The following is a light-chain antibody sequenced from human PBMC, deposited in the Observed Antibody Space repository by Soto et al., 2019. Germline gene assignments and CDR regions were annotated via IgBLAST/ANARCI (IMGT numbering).Light chain of an antibody. CDR1: QSVSSSY. Sequence: EIVLTQSPGTLTLSPRERATHSCRASQSVSSSYLAWYQQKPGQAPRLLIYETSSRATGIPDRFGGSGSGTDFTLTISRLEPEDFAVYYCQQYGNSPITVGQGTRLEIK. CDR3: QQYGNSPIT. V-gene: IGKV3-20*01. J-gene: IGKJ5*01. CDR2: ETS.